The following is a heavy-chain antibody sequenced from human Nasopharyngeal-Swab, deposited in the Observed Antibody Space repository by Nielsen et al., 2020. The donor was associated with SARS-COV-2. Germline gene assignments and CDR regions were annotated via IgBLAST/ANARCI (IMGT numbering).Heavy chain of an antibody. CDR3: ARGDYDFGGGGMDV. CDR2: IGTAGDT. V-gene: IGHV3-13*01. Sequence: GESLKISCAASGFTFNKCDMHWVRQATGECLEWVSAIGTAGDTYYPDSVSGRFTISRENAKSSLYLQMNSMRPGDTAVYYCARGDYDFGGGGMDVWGQGTTVTVSS. D-gene: IGHD3-3*01. J-gene: IGHJ6*02. CDR1: GFTFNKCD.